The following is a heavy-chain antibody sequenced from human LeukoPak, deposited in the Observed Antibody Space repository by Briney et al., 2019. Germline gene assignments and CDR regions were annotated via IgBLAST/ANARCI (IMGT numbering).Heavy chain of an antibody. Sequence: PSETLSLTCAVYGGSFSDYYWSWIRQPPGKGLEWIGEIHHSEGTNYNPSLRSRVTISIDTSKNQFSLKLNSVTAADTAVFYCARHPGGDYYDTSGYYLDCWGQGTLVTVSS. CDR1: GGSFSDYY. CDR2: IHHSEGT. D-gene: IGHD3-22*01. J-gene: IGHJ4*02. CDR3: ARHPGGDYYDTSGYYLDC. V-gene: IGHV4-34*01.